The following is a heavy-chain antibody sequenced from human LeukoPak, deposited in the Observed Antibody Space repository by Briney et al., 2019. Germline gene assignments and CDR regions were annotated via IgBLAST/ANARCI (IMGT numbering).Heavy chain of an antibody. J-gene: IGHJ6*03. V-gene: IGHV1-58*02. D-gene: IGHD2-15*01. CDR3: AADLAGGYCSGGSCYDYYYYMDV. Sequence: SVTVSCKASGFTFTSSAMQWVRQARGQRLEWIGWIVVGSGNTNYAQKFQERVTITRDMSTSTAYMELSSLRSEDTAVHYCAADLAGGYCSGGSCYDYYYYMDVWGKGTTVTVSS. CDR1: GFTFTSSA. CDR2: IVVGSGNT.